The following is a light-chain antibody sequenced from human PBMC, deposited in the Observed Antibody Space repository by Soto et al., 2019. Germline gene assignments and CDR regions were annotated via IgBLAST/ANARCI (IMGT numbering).Light chain of an antibody. Sequence: DIQMTQSPSTLSALVGDRVTITCRASQNIGTWLAWYQQKPGKAPKLLIYEGSTLEGGVPSRFSGSGSGTEFTLTISGLQPVVFATYYCQHYNSYLLILGGGTKVEIQ. CDR2: EGS. CDR3: QHYNSYLLI. CDR1: QNIGTW. J-gene: IGKJ4*01. V-gene: IGKV1-5*01.